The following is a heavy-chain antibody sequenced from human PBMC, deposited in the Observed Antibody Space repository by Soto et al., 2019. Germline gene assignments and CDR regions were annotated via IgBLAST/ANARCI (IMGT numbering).Heavy chain of an antibody. CDR3: ARDRHIAADAPGWFDP. V-gene: IGHV4-34*01. CDR1: GGSFSGYY. CDR2: INHSGST. J-gene: IGHJ5*02. Sequence: QVQLQQWGAGLLKPSETLSLTCAVYGGSFSGYYWSWIRQPPGKGLEWIGEINHSGSTNYNPSLKSRGIISGGTSKKQCSLKLSSVTAADTAVYYCARDRHIAADAPGWFDPWGQGTLVTVSS. D-gene: IGHD6-13*01.